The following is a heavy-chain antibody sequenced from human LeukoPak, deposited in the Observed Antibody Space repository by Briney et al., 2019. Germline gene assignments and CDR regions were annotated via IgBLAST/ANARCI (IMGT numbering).Heavy chain of an antibody. CDR3: AREGGGSSWFYLVSYYYYGMDV. Sequence: SVKVSCKASGGTFSSYAISWVRQAPGQGLEWMGGIIPIFGTANYAQKFQGRVTITADESTSTAYMELSSLGSEDTAVYYCAREGGGSSWFYLVSYYYYGMDVWGQGTTVTVSS. V-gene: IGHV1-69*13. D-gene: IGHD6-13*01. J-gene: IGHJ6*02. CDR1: GGTFSSYA. CDR2: IIPIFGTA.